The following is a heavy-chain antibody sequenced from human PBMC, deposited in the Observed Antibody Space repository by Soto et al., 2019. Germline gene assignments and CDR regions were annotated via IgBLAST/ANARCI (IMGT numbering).Heavy chain of an antibody. Sequence: QVQLVESGGGVVQPGRSLRLSCAASGFTFSSYGMHWVRQAPGKGLEWVAVIWYDGSNKYYADSVKGRFTISRDNSKNTLYLQMNSLRADDTAVYYCARSNYDILTGYPDYYGMDVWGQGTTVTVSS. V-gene: IGHV3-33*01. D-gene: IGHD3-9*01. CDR2: IWYDGSNK. CDR1: GFTFSSYG. CDR3: ARSNYDILTGYPDYYGMDV. J-gene: IGHJ6*02.